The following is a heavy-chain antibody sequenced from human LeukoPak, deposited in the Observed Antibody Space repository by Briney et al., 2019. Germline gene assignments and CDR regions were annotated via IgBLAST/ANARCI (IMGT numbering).Heavy chain of an antibody. CDR1: GFTFSSYA. D-gene: IGHD2-2*01. Sequence: GGSLRLSCAASGFTFSSYAMHWVRQAPGKGLEWVAVISYDGSNKYYADSVKGRFTISRDNSKNTLYLQMNSLRAEDTAVYYCAREDIVVVPAAMSWAISPRPIDYWGQGTLVTVSS. CDR3: AREDIVVVPAAMSWAISPRPIDY. CDR2: ISYDGSNK. V-gene: IGHV3-30*04. J-gene: IGHJ4*02.